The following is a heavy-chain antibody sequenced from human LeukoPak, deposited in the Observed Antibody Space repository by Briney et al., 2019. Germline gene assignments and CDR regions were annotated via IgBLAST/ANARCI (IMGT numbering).Heavy chain of an antibody. V-gene: IGHV4-59*08. CDR3: ARQGGYGDPFVY. CDR2: IYYSGST. D-gene: IGHD4-17*01. J-gene: IGHJ4*02. CDR1: GGSISCSY. Sequence: TSETLSLTCTVSGGSISCSYWSWIRQPPGEGRECIGYIYYSGSTNYRPALKSRVTISVNTSNNQFSLKLSSVTAADTAVYYCARQGGYGDPFVYWGQGTLVTVSS.